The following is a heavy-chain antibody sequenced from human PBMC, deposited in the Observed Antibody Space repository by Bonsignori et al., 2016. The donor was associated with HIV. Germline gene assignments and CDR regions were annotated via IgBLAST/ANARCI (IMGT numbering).Heavy chain of an antibody. CDR1: GYIFNNSYG. D-gene: IGHD3-10*01. V-gene: IGHV1-18*01. CDR2: ISASNGNT. CDR3: ARDHGRSYGSFDS. J-gene: IGHJ4*02. Sequence: ASVKVSCKASGYIFNNSYGINWVRQAPGQGFEWMGWISASNGNTIYAQKLQGRVTMTRDTSTNTAYMELRSLKSDDTAVYFCARDHGRSYGSFDSWGQGSLVTVSS.